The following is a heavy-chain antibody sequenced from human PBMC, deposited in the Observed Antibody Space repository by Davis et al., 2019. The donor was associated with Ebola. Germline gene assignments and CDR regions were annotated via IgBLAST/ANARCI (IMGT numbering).Heavy chain of an antibody. J-gene: IGHJ6*04. V-gene: IGHV4-61*08. D-gene: IGHD3-3*01. CDR3: ARDLMSGYYYSGMDV. CDR1: GGSISSGGYY. Sequence: SETLSLPCTVSGGSISSGGYYWSWIRQHPGKGLEWIGYIYYSGSTNYNPSLKSRVTISVDTSKNQFSLKLSSVTAADTAVYYCARDLMSGYYYSGMDVWGKGTTVTVSS. CDR2: IYYSGST.